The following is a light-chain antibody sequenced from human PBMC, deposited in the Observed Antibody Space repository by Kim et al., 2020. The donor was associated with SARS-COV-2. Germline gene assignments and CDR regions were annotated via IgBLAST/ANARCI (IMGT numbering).Light chain of an antibody. V-gene: IGKV2-30*01. J-gene: IGKJ5*01. CDR1: QSLVYSDGNTY. CDR3: LQGIHPMT. Sequence: DAVTTQSPLSLPVTLGQPASISCRSSQSLVYSDGNTYLNWFQQRPGQSPRRLIYKVSNRDSGVPDRFSGSGSGTDFTLKISRVDAEDVGVYYCLQGIHPMTFGQGTRLEIK. CDR2: KVS.